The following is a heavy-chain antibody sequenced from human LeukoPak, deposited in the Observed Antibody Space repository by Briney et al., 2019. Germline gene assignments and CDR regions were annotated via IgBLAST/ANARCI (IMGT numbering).Heavy chain of an antibody. CDR2: ISSSSTYI. J-gene: IGHJ4*02. D-gene: IGHD6-19*01. CDR3: ASLPWLVRWVYY. CDR1: GFTFSSYT. V-gene: IGHV3-21*01. Sequence: GGSLRLSCVASGFTFSSYTMNWVRQAQGKGLEWVSSISSSSTYIYYADSLKGRFTISRDNAKNSLYLQMNSLSAEDTAVYYCASLPWLVRWVYYWGQGTLVTVSS.